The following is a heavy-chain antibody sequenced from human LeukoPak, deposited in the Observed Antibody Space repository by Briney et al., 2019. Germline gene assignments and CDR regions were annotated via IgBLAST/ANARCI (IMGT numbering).Heavy chain of an antibody. Sequence: SETLSLTCTVSGGSISSYYWSWIRQPPGKGLEWIGYIYYSGSTNYNPSLKSRVTISVDTSKNQFSLKVSSVTAADTAVYYCARVSGITIFGVVYYYYYMDVWGKGTTVTVSS. D-gene: IGHD3-3*01. J-gene: IGHJ6*03. CDR1: GGSISSYY. V-gene: IGHV4-59*01. CDR2: IYYSGST. CDR3: ARVSGITIFGVVYYYYYMDV.